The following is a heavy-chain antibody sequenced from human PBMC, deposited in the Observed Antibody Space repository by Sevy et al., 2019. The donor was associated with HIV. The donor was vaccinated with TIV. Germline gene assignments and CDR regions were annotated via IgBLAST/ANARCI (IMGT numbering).Heavy chain of an antibody. CDR3: AREGCTKPHDY. CDR1: GFTFSKYS. Sequence: GGSLRLSCAASGFTFSKYSMSWVRQPPEKGLEWVSTLSFGCGEINYADSVKGRFTISRDNSKSTEYLQMNNLRPEDTAVYYCAREGCTKPHDYWGQGTLVTVSS. D-gene: IGHD2-8*01. V-gene: IGHV3-23*01. J-gene: IGHJ4*02. CDR2: LSFGCGEI.